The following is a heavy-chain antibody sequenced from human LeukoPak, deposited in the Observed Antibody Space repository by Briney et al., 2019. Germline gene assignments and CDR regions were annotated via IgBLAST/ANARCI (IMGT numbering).Heavy chain of an antibody. D-gene: IGHD6-19*01. Sequence: AGGSLRLSCAASGFTFSSYGMYWVRQAPGKGLEWVAFIRNDGSNKYYADSMKGRFTISRDNFKNTLFLHMNSLRAEDTAVYYCAKDRSGWSLDYWGQGTLVTVSS. J-gene: IGHJ4*02. CDR3: AKDRSGWSLDY. CDR2: IRNDGSNK. V-gene: IGHV3-30*02. CDR1: GFTFSSYG.